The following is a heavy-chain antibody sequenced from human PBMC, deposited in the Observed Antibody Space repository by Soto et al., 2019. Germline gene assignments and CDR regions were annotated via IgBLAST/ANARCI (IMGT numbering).Heavy chain of an antibody. J-gene: IGHJ4*02. CDR1: GFSLSTSGVG. Sequence: SGPTLVNPTQTLTLTCTFSGFSLSTSGVGVGWIRQPPGKALEWLADIYWDDDKRYSPSLKSRLTITKDISKNQVVLTMTNMDPVDTATYYCAHRRSGFCSGGSCSPFDFWGQGTLVTVS. V-gene: IGHV2-5*02. D-gene: IGHD2-15*01. CDR2: IYWDDDK. CDR3: AHRRSGFCSGGSCSPFDF.